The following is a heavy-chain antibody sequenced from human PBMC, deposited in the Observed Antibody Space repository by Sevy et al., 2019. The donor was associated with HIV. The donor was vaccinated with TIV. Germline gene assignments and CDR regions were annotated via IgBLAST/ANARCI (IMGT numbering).Heavy chain of an antibody. Sequence: GGSLRLSCAASGFTVNSNYMTWVRQAPGKGLEWVSFISYDGSNKKYADSVKGRLTVSRDKSKNTLYLQMNSLRAEDTAVYYCAKDLDYFDSSAGPSSLIYNYYYGLEDWGPGTTVTVSS. CDR1: GFTVNSNY. V-gene: IGHV3-30*18. D-gene: IGHD3-22*01. CDR3: AKDLDYFDSSAGPSSLIYNYYYGLED. J-gene: IGHJ6*02. CDR2: ISYDGSNK.